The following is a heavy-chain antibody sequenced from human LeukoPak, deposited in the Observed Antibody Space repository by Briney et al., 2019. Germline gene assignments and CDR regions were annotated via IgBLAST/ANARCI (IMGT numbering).Heavy chain of an antibody. CDR2: ISYDGSNK. V-gene: IGHV3-30-3*01. J-gene: IGHJ4*02. CDR1: GFTFSSYA. Sequence: GGSLPLSCPASGFTFSSYAMHWVRQAPGKGLAWVAVISYDGSNKYYADSVKGRFTISRDNSKNTLYLQMNSLRAEDTAVYYCAREVYYDSSGYLDYWGQGTLVTVSS. CDR3: AREVYYDSSGYLDY. D-gene: IGHD3-22*01.